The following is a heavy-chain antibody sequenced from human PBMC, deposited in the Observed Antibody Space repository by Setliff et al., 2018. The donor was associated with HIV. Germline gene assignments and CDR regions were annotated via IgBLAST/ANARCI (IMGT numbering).Heavy chain of an antibody. CDR3: ARYQWELLKGAIDY. CDR2: ISGSGGST. V-gene: IGHV3-23*01. D-gene: IGHD1-26*01. Sequence: GGSLRLPCAASGFTFSTYPMSWVRQAPGKGLEWVSGISGSGGSTYYADSVKGRFTISRDNSKNTLYLQMNSLRAEDTAVYYCARYQWELLKGAIDYWGQGTLVTVSS. CDR1: GFTFSTYP. J-gene: IGHJ4*02.